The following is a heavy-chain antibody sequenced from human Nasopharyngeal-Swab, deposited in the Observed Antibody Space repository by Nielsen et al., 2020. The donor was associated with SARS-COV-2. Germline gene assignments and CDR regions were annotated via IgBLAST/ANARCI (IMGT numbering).Heavy chain of an antibody. CDR1: GYTFTSYG. CDR2: ISAYNGNT. CDR3: AKDFNVDTAMVTYYYGMDV. V-gene: IGHV1-18*01. Sequence: ASVKVSCKASGYTFTSYGISWVRQAPGQGLEWMGWISAYNGNTNYAQKLQGRVTMTTDTSTSTAYMELRSLRAEDTALYYCAKDFNVDTAMVTYYYGMDVWGQGTTVTVSS. D-gene: IGHD5-18*01. J-gene: IGHJ6*02.